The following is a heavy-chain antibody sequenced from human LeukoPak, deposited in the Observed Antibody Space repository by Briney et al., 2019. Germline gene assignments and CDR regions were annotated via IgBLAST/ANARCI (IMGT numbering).Heavy chain of an antibody. CDR3: AREDYSNYWFDP. CDR2: IYTSGST. D-gene: IGHD4-11*01. CDR1: GGSISSGSYY. Sequence: SETLSLTCTVSGGSISSGSYYWSWIRQPAGKGLEWIGRIYTSGSTNYNPSLKSRVTISVDASKNQFSLKLSSVTAADTAVYYCAREDYSNYWFDPWGQGTLVTVSS. J-gene: IGHJ5*02. V-gene: IGHV4-61*02.